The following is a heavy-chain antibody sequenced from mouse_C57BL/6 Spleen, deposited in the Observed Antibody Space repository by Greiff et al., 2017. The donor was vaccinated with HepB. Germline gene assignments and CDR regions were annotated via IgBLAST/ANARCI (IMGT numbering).Heavy chain of an antibody. CDR1: GFTFSSYA. CDR2: ISDGGSYT. Sequence: EVKVVESGGGLVKPGGSLKLSCAASGFTFSSYAMSWVRQTPEKRLEWVATISDGGSYTYYPDNVKGRFTISRDNAKNNLYLQMSHLKSEDTAMYYCARGYSVYYAMDYWGQGTSVTVSS. J-gene: IGHJ4*01. D-gene: IGHD2-3*01. V-gene: IGHV5-4*03. CDR3: ARGYSVYYAMDY.